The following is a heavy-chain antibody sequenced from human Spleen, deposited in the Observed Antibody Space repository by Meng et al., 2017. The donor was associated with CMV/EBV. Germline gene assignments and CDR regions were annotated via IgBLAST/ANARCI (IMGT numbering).Heavy chain of an antibody. D-gene: IGHD6-6*01. V-gene: IGHV1-69*02. CDR1: GGTFSSYT. CDR2: IRPILGIA. CDR3: ARGRTIAARGGIDY. J-gene: IGHJ4*02. Sequence: AAGGTFSSYTFNWVRQAPRQGLEWMGRIRPILGIANYAQKFQGRVTITADKSTSSAYMDLSSLRSEDTAVYYCARGRTIAARGGIDYWGQGTLVTVSS.